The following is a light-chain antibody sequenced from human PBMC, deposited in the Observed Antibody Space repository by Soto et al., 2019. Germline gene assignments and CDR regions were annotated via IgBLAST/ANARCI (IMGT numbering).Light chain of an antibody. V-gene: IGKV3-11*01. CDR3: QQRSSWPT. CDR2: DAS. Sequence: EIVLTQSPATLSLSPGERATLSCRSSQSVISYLAWYQQKPGQATRLIICDASSGATGIHARFSGRGSGTDFPPIISSVEHEYSAVYYCQQRSSWPTFGQGTKVDIK. J-gene: IGKJ1*01. CDR1: QSVISY.